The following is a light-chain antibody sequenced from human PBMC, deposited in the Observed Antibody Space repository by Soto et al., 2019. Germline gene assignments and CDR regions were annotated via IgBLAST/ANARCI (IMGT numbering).Light chain of an antibody. J-gene: IGKJ3*01. V-gene: IGKV3-20*01. Sequence: DIVLTQSPGTLSLSPGERATLSCRASQSVSNNFLAWYQQKPGQAPRLLIYGASNRATGIPDRFSGSGSGTDFSLTIGRLEPEDFAVYYCHQYVSSPHTFGPGTKVDIK. CDR1: QSVSNNF. CDR3: HQYVSSPHT. CDR2: GAS.